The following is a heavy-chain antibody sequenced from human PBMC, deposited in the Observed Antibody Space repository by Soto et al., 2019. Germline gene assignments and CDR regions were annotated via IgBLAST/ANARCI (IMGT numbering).Heavy chain of an antibody. J-gene: IGHJ5*02. V-gene: IGHV4-39*01. CDR3: ARLPTGYPNWFDP. D-gene: IGHD3-9*01. CDR1: GASISTNHHN. Sequence: SETLSLTGTVSGASISTNHHNWAWVRQPPGKGLEWMGNIHYRGDTYFNPSLGSRLSLSVDTSTNQSSLKLTSVTAADTAVYYCARLPTGYPNWFDPWGQGTLVTVSS. CDR2: IHYRGDT.